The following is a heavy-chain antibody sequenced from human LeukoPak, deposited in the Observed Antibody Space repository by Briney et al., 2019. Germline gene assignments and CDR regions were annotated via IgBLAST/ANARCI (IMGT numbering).Heavy chain of an antibody. CDR3: ARGVTATGFLSYYYHMDV. CDR1: GGTFSSYA. D-gene: IGHD2-21*02. J-gene: IGHJ6*03. Sequence: SVKVSCKASGGTFSSYAISWVRQAPGQGLEWMGGIIPIFGTANYAQKFQGRVTITADESTSTAYMELSSLRSEDTAVYYCARGVTATGFLSYYYHMDVWGKGTTVTVSS. CDR2: IIPIFGTA. V-gene: IGHV1-69*13.